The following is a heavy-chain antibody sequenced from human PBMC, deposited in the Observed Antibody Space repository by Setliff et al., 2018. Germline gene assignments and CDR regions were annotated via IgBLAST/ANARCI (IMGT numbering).Heavy chain of an antibody. V-gene: IGHV1-2*02. CDR3: VRGSGPWVVVAIPFDR. Sequence: ASVKVSCKASGNRFTDYNLHWVRQAPGQGLEWMGWINPDSGDTHSAQKFQGRVTMTRDTSINTAYMELGSLTSDDTAVYYCVRGSGPWVVVAIPFDRWGQGTLVTVSS. CDR2: INPDSGDT. D-gene: IGHD2-2*02. J-gene: IGHJ4*02. CDR1: GNRFTDYN.